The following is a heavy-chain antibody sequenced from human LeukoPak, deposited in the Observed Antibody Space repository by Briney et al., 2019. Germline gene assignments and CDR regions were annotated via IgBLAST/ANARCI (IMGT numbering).Heavy chain of an antibody. J-gene: IGHJ6*02. CDR3: AKGGGYDSEYYYYGMDV. D-gene: IGHD5-12*01. V-gene: IGHV3-23*01. CDR2: ISGSGGST. CDR1: GFTFSSYA. Sequence: GGSLRLSCAASGFTFSSYAMSWVRQAPGKGLEWVSAISGSGGSTYYADSVKGRFTISRDNSKNTLYLQMNSLRGEDTAVYYCAKGGGYDSEYYYYGMDVWGQGTTVTVSS.